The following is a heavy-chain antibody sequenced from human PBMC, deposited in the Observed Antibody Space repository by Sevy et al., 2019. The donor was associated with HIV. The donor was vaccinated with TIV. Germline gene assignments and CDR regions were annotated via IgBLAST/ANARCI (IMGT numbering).Heavy chain of an antibody. CDR1: GFIFRNYE. V-gene: IGHV3-48*03. D-gene: IGHD3-22*01. CDR3: ARDIDSSGYSYAFDL. CDR2: ISTSGQTL. Sequence: GSLRLSCKASGFIFRNYEMNWVRQAPGKGLEWVSYISTSGQTLYYADSVKGRFSVSRDNAKESLYLEMNSLRADDTALYYCARDIDSSGYSYAFDLWGQGTVVTVSS. J-gene: IGHJ3*01.